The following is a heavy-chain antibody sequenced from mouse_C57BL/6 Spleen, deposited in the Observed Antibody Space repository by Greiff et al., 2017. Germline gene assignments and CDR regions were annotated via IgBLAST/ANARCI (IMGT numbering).Heavy chain of an antibody. CDR3: ASYSSGYGGYFDY. CDR1: GYAFSSSW. J-gene: IGHJ2*01. D-gene: IGHD3-2*02. Sequence: QVQLKQSGPELVKPGASVKISCKASGYAFSSSWMNWVKQRPGKGLEWIGRIYPGDGDTNYNGKFKGKATLTVDKSSSTAYMQLSSLTSEDSAVYYCASYSSGYGGYFDYWGQGTTLTVSS. CDR2: IYPGDGDT. V-gene: IGHV1-82*01.